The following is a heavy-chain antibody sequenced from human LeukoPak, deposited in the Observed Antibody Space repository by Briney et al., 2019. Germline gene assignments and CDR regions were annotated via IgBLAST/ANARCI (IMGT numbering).Heavy chain of an antibody. Sequence: SGTLSLTCAVSSGSISSSNWWSWVRQSPGKGLEWIGEIYHSGSSNYNPSLKSRVTISVDKSKNQFSLKLSSVTAADTAVYYCARDSGLSRSWFDPWGQGTLVTVSS. CDR3: ARDSGLSRSWFDP. V-gene: IGHV4-4*02. J-gene: IGHJ5*02. CDR2: IYHSGSS. D-gene: IGHD3-16*01. CDR1: SGSISSSNW.